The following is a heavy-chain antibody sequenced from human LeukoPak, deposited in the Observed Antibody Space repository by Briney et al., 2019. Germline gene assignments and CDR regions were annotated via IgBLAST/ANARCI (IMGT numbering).Heavy chain of an antibody. CDR3: ARDDPPGIAAAGTSWFDP. Sequence: SETLSLTCTVSGGSISSYYWSWIRQPAGKGLEWIGRIYTSGSTNYNPSLKSRVTMSVDTSKNQFSPKLSSVTAADTAVYYCARDDPPGIAAAGTSWFDPWGQGTLVTVSS. J-gene: IGHJ5*02. CDR2: IYTSGST. D-gene: IGHD6-13*01. V-gene: IGHV4-4*07. CDR1: GGSISSYY.